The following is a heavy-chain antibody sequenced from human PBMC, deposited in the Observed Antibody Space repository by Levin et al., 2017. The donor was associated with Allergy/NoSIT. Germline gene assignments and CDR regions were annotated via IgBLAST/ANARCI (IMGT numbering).Heavy chain of an antibody. J-gene: IGHJ4*02. CDR1: GGSIRSYY. Sequence: SQTLSLTCTVSGGSIRSYYWSWIRQPPGKGLEWIGYIYYSGSTNYNPSLKSRVTISVDKSNNQFPLKLSSVTAADTSVYYCARGGHYYDSRGYSYFDYWGQGTLVTVSS. V-gene: IGHV4-59*01. CDR3: ARGGHYYDSRGYSYFDY. CDR2: IYYSGST. D-gene: IGHD3-22*01.